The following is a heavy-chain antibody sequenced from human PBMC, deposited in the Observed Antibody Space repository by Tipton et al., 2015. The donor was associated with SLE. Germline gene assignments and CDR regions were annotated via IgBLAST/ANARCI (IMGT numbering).Heavy chain of an antibody. CDR3: ARGISGYSSNWYYYYYVMDV. Sequence: TLSLTCNVSGYSISSGYYWGWIRQAPGKGLEWIGSIYHSGSTNYNPSLKSRVTISLDTSKNQFSLKVSSVTAADTAVYYCARGISGYSSNWYYYYYVMDVWGQGTTVTVSS. J-gene: IGHJ6*02. CDR2: IYHSGST. CDR1: GYSISSGYY. V-gene: IGHV4-38-2*02. D-gene: IGHD6-13*01.